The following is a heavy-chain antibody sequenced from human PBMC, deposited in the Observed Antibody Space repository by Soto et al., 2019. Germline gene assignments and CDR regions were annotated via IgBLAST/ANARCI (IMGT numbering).Heavy chain of an antibody. Sequence: QMQLVESGGGVVQPGRSLRLSCAASGFSFSIYGIHWVRQAPGKGLEWVAVIWYDGSNTQYADSVKGRFTISRDNSKNTVYLQMNSLRVEDTAVYYCARVAAARGGGVNWFDPWGQGTLVTVSS. J-gene: IGHJ5*02. CDR1: GFSFSIYG. CDR2: IWYDGSNT. D-gene: IGHD6-6*01. CDR3: ARVAAARGGGVNWFDP. V-gene: IGHV3-33*01.